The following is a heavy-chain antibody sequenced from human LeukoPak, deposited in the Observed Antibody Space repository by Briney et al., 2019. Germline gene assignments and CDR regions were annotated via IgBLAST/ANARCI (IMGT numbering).Heavy chain of an antibody. CDR3: VEYSTSSGWLDP. CDR2: ILYSGNT. CDR1: GDSISSRT. Sequence: SETLSLTCTVSGDSISSRTWGWIRLPPEKGLEWIGVILYSGNTQYSPALESRVTISVDTAKNQFSLKLTSVTAADTAVYHCVEYSTSSGWLDPWGQGTLVTVSS. D-gene: IGHD6-6*01. J-gene: IGHJ5*02. V-gene: IGHV4-39*01.